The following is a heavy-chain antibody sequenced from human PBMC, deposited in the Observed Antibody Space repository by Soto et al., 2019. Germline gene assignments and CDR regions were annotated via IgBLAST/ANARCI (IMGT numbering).Heavy chain of an antibody. CDR2: IHYSGTT. Sequence: VQLQESGPGLVKPSETLSLTCTVSGTSISSYYWSWIRQPPGEGLEWIANIHYSGTTNYNPSLASRVTLSVDTSKNQYSLKMTSVTAAERAMYFCARYNSYAIDYWGRGTLVTVYS. D-gene: IGHD2-8*01. CDR1: GTSISSYY. V-gene: IGHV4-59*01. J-gene: IGHJ4*02. CDR3: ARYNSYAIDY.